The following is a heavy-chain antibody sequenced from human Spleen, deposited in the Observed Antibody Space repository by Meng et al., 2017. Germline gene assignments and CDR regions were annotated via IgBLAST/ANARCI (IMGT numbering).Heavy chain of an antibody. CDR2: INTNTGNP. V-gene: IGHV7-4-1*02. Sequence: LQVLPESELKNPGASVKVSCKASCYAFISYAMNRLRQPPGQGLEEMGWINTNTGNPTYAQGFTGRLVFSLDTSVSTAYLQISSLKAEDTAVYYCATVGPLDYYDSSGGDYWGQGTLVTVSS. CDR1: CYAFISYA. J-gene: IGHJ4*02. CDR3: ATVGPLDYYDSSGGDY. D-gene: IGHD3-22*01.